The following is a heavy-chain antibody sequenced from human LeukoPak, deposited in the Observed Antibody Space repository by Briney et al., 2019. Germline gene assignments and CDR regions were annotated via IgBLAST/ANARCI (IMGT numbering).Heavy chain of an antibody. Sequence: GGSLRLSCAASGFTFSSYNMNWVRQAPGKGLEWVSYISSSSSIIYYADSVKGRFTISRDNAKNSLYLQMNSLRAEDTAVYYCARDRGVGPFYDFWSGEGPNAFDIWGQGTMVTVSS. D-gene: IGHD3-3*01. CDR2: ISSSSSII. V-gene: IGHV3-21*05. J-gene: IGHJ3*02. CDR3: ARDRGVGPFYDFWSGEGPNAFDI. CDR1: GFTFSSYN.